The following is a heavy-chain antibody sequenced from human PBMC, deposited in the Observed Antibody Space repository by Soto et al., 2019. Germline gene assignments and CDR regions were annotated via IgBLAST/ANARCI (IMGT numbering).Heavy chain of an antibody. Sequence: HPGGSVRLSCAASGFTFSSYAMSWVRQAPGKGLEWVSAISGSGGSTYYADSVKGRFTISRDNSKNTLYLQMNSLRAEDTAVYYCAKDNSYYYDSSGYLHYWGQGTLVTVSS. V-gene: IGHV3-23*01. D-gene: IGHD3-22*01. CDR2: ISGSGGST. CDR3: AKDNSYYYDSSGYLHY. J-gene: IGHJ4*02. CDR1: GFTFSSYA.